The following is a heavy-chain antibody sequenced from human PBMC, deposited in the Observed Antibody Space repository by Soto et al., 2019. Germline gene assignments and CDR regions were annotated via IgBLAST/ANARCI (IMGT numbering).Heavy chain of an antibody. CDR2: ISYDGSNK. CDR3: ARGYVPFDY. V-gene: IGHV3-30-3*01. CDR1: GFTFSSYA. J-gene: IGHJ4*02. Sequence: QVQLVESGGGVVQPGRSLRLSCAASGFTFSSYAMHWVRQAPGKGLEWVAVISYDGSNKYYADSVKGRFTISRDNSKNTLYLQMNSLRAEDTAVYYCARGYVPFDYWGQGTLVTVSS. D-gene: IGHD5-12*01.